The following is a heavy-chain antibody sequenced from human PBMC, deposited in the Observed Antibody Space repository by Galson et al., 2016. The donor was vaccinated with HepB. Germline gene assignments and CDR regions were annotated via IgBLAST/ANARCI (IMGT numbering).Heavy chain of an antibody. CDR2: IDPNTGAT. Sequence: SVKVSCKASGYMFTGCYMHWVRQAPGQGLEWMGWIDPNTGATNYAQKFKGWVTLTRDTSISTAYMELSRLRPDDTALYYCARDLFLSATHSPSLYGMGVWGQGTTVTVSS. CDR1: GYMFTGCY. J-gene: IGHJ6*02. D-gene: IGHD2-15*01. V-gene: IGHV1-2*04. CDR3: ARDLFLSATHSPSLYGMGV.